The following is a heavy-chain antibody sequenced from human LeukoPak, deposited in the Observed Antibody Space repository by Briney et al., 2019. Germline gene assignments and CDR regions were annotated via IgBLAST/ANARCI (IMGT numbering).Heavy chain of an antibody. V-gene: IGHV3-21*01. CDR1: GFTFSRDS. J-gene: IGHJ4*02. D-gene: IGHD2-21*02. CDR3: ARGYCGGDCYGD. Sequence: GGSLRLSCAASGFTFSRDSMNRVRQAPGKGLEWVSHITSSSSHVHYADSAKGRFTISRDNAKNSLYLQMNSLRVEDTAVYYCARGYCGGDCYGDWGQGTLVTVSS. CDR2: ITSSSSHV.